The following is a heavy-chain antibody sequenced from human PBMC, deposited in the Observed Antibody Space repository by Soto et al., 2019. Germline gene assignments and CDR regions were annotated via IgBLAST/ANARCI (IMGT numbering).Heavy chain of an antibody. V-gene: IGHV4-59*01. CDR2: IYYSGET. CDR3: ARDQGGEFLKGSGMDI. CDR1: GDSISRYY. Sequence: QVQLQESGPGLVKPSETLSLTCTVSGDSISRYYWSWIRLTPGKGLEWIGYIYYSGETNYNPSVKSRVTISVDRTKNQFSLKLSSVTAADTAVYYCARDQGGEFLKGSGMDIWGHATTVTVSS. D-gene: IGHD3-10*01. J-gene: IGHJ6*02.